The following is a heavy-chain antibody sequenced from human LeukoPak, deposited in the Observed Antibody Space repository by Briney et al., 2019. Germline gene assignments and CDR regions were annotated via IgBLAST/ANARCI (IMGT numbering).Heavy chain of an antibody. CDR1: GGSISSGGYY. D-gene: IGHD5-18*01. CDR2: IYYSGST. J-gene: IGHJ5*02. CDR3: ARDLGGYSYANWFDP. Sequence: SQTLSLTCTVSGGSISSGGYYWSWLRQHPGKGLEWIGYIYYSGSTYYNPSLKSRVTISVDTSKNQFSLKLSSVTAADTAVYYCARDLGGYSYANWFDPWGQGTLVTVSS. V-gene: IGHV4-31*03.